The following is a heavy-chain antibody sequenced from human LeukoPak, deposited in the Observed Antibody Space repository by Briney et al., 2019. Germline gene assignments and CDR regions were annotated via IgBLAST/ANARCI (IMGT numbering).Heavy chain of an antibody. J-gene: IGHJ4*02. CDR1: GFSFSDFN. Sequence: GGSLRLSCAASGFSFSDFNMNWVRQAPGKGLEWISYISSSATNIYYADSVKGRFTISRDNAKNSLYLQMSSLRAEDTAIYYCARGTYASGNSYWGQGTLVTVSS. V-gene: IGHV3-48*01. CDR2: ISSSATNI. D-gene: IGHD3-10*01. CDR3: ARGTYASGNSY.